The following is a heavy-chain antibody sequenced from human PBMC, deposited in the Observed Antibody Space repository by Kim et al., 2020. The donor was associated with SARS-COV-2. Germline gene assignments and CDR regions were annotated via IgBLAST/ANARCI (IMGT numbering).Heavy chain of an antibody. V-gene: IGHV3-64D*09. CDR3: AKDSRSWYYFDD. CDR1: GFTFSSHC. CDR2: VSNEGDRT. Sequence: GGSLRLSCSASGFTFSSHCMHWVRHVPGKGLEYVSTVSNEGDRTFYSDSVKGRFTIYRDNSRNMVYLQMSSLKVEDTGLYYCAKDSRSWYYFDDWGQGTLVTVS. J-gene: IGHJ4*02. D-gene: IGHD3-10*01.